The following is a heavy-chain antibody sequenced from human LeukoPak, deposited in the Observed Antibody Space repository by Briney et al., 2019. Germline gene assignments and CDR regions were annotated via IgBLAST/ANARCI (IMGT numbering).Heavy chain of an antibody. CDR2: IYSGGST. J-gene: IGHJ6*02. D-gene: IGHD1-26*01. CDR1: GFTVSSNY. Sequence: GGSLRLSCAASGFTVSSNYMSWVCQAPGKGLEWVSVIYSGGSTYYADSVKGRFTISRDNSKNTLYLQMNSLRAEDTAVYYCARDMSGSYYYYYGMDVWGQGTTVTVSS. V-gene: IGHV3-53*01. CDR3: ARDMSGSYYYYYGMDV.